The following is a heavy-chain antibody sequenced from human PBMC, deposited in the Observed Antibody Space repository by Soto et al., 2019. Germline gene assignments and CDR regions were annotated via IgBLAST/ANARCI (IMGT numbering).Heavy chain of an antibody. V-gene: IGHV3-23*01. CDR2: ISPSGV. J-gene: IGHJ5*02. CDR3: ARLITS. CDR1: GFTFSISA. Sequence: EVQLLESGGGLVQPGGSLRLSCAASGFTFSISAMSWVRQAPGKGLEWVSTISPSGVYNKDSVKGRFTISRDNSKNTLYLKMNSVIVEDTAIYYCARLITSWGQGALVTVSS.